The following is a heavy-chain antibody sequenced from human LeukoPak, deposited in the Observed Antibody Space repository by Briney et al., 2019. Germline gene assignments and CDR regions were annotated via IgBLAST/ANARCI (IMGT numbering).Heavy chain of an antibody. Sequence: GESLKISCKASGSTFTNYWIGWVRQMPGKGLEWMGIIYPEDSDTKYSPSFQGQVTISVDESTSTAYLQWSSLKASDTAIYYCARHEVGGDSSSGYEYYYYMDVWGKGTAVTVSS. D-gene: IGHD3-3*01. V-gene: IGHV5-51*01. CDR1: GSTFTNYW. CDR3: ARHEVGGDSSSGYEYYYYMDV. CDR2: IYPEDSDT. J-gene: IGHJ6*03.